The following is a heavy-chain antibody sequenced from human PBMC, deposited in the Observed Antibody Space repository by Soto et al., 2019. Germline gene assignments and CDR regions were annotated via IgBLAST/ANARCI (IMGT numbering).Heavy chain of an antibody. V-gene: IGHV1-3*01. CDR2: INAGNGNT. CDR1: GYTFGNYA. D-gene: IGHD3-22*01. CDR3: ARGYYDSSGSNWFDP. Sequence: ASVKVSCKASGYTFGNYAVHWVRQAPGQRLEWMGWINAGNGNTKCSEKFQGRVTITRDTSASTAYMELSSLRSEDTAVYYCARGYYDSSGSNWFDPWGQGTLVTVSS. J-gene: IGHJ5*02.